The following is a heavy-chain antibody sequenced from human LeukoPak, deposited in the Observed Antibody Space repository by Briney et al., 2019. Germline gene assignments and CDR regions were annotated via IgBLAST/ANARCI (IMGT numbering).Heavy chain of an antibody. D-gene: IGHD5-18*01. V-gene: IGHV4-39*07. CDR2: INHSGST. CDR3: ARGFLSYGYVFWFDP. CDR1: GGSISSGDYY. J-gene: IGHJ5*02. Sequence: PSETLSLTCTVSGGSISSGDYYWSWIRQPPGKGLEWIGEINHSGSTNYNPSLKSRVTISVDTSKNQFSLKLSSVTAADTAVYYCARGFLSYGYVFWFDPWGQGTLVTVSS.